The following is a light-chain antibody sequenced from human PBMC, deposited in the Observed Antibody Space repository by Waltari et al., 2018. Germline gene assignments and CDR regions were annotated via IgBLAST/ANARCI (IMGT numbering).Light chain of an antibody. V-gene: IGLV3-21*04. Sequence: SYVVTQPPSVSVAPGETATITCGGDNIGTSSVTWYQQKAGQAPVLVIFYDRDRPSGIPDRFSGSNSGNTATLTISRVEAGDEARYYCHVWHPHVDPGVFGTGTEVTVL. CDR1: NIGTSS. CDR2: YDR. CDR3: HVWHPHVDPGV. J-gene: IGLJ1*01.